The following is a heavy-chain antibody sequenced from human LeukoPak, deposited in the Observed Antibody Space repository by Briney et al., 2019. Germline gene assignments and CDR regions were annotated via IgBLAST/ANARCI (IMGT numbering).Heavy chain of an antibody. CDR3: VRGTISWASSAFDI. D-gene: IGHD2-2*01. CDR1: GFTLSSYW. CDR2: INSDGSST. Sequence: GGSLRLSCAASGFTLSSYWMHWVRQAPGKELVWVSRINSDGSSTGYADSVKGRFTISRDNAKNTLYLQMNSLRAEDTAVYYCVRGTISWASSAFDIWGQGTMVTVSS. V-gene: IGHV3-74*01. J-gene: IGHJ3*02.